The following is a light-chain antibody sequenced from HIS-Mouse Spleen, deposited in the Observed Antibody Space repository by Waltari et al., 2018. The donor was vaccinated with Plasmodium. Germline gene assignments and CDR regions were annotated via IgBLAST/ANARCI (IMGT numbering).Light chain of an antibody. CDR2: GAS. J-gene: IGKJ3*01. V-gene: IGKV3-15*01. Sequence: EIVMTQSPATLSVSPGERATLSCRASQRVSSNLAWYQQKPGQAPRLLIYGASTRATCIPARVSGSGSGTAFTLPMRSLQSEEFAVYYCQQYNNWSFTFGPGTKVAIK. CDR1: QRVSSN. CDR3: QQYNNWSFT.